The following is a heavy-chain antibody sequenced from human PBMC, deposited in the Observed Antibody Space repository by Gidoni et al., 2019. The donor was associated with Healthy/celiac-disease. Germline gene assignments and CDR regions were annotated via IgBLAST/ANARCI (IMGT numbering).Heavy chain of an antibody. CDR1: GFTFSSYA. V-gene: IGHV3-23*01. CDR3: AKTFGGIAAAGPIRWDYYYYGMDV. D-gene: IGHD6-13*01. Sequence: EVQLLESGGGLVQPGGSLRLSCAASGFTFSSYAMSCVRQAPGKGLEWVSAISGSGGSTYYADSVKGRFTISRDNSKNTLYLQMNSLRAEDTAVYYCAKTFGGIAAAGPIRWDYYYYGMDVWGQGTTVTVSS. CDR2: ISGSGGST. J-gene: IGHJ6*02.